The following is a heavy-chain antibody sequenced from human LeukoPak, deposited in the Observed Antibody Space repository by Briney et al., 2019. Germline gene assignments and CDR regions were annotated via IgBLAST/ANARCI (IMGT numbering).Heavy chain of an antibody. D-gene: IGHD2-2*02. Sequence: GGSLRLSCAASGFTFSTYWMHWVRQTPGKGLVWVSCINSDGSSTTYADSVKGRFTISRDNAKNTLYLQMNSLRAEDTALYYCTRTYCSSTSCYTELFDPWGQGTLVTVSS. CDR3: TRTYCSSTSCYTELFDP. V-gene: IGHV3-74*01. J-gene: IGHJ5*02. CDR1: GFTFSTYW. CDR2: INSDGSST.